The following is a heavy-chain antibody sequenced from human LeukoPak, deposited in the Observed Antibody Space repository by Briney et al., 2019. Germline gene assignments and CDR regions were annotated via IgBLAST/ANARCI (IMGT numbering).Heavy chain of an antibody. V-gene: IGHV3-48*04. Sequence: GGSLRLSCAASGFTFSSYSMNWVRQAPGKGLEWVSYISSSSSTIYYADSVKGRFTISRDNAKNSLYLQMNSLRAEDTAVYYCARDSKSSSPWAEYYYYYYYMDVWGKGTTVTVSS. D-gene: IGHD6-6*01. CDR3: ARDSKSSSPWAEYYYYYYYMDV. CDR1: GFTFSSYS. J-gene: IGHJ6*03. CDR2: ISSSSSTI.